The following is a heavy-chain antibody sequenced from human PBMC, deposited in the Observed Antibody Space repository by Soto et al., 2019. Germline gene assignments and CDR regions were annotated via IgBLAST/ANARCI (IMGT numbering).Heavy chain of an antibody. CDR3: ARPLGYCSGGSCPVSL. V-gene: IGHV1-8*01. CDR1: GYTFTSYD. D-gene: IGHD2-15*01. Sequence: QVQLVQSGAEVKKPGASVKVSCKASGYTFTSYDINWVRQATGQGLEWMGWMNPNSGNTGYAQKFQGRVTMTRNTSISTAYMELSSLKSEDTAVYYCARPLGYCSGGSCPVSLWGQGTLVTVSS. J-gene: IGHJ4*02. CDR2: MNPNSGNT.